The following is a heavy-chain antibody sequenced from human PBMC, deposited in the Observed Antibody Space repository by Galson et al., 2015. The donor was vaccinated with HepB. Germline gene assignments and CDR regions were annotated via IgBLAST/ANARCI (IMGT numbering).Heavy chain of an antibody. CDR3: ARYCSGGSCYSDWFDP. CDR2: IYYSGST. Sequence: TLSLTCTVSGGSISSGDYYWSWIRQPPGKGLEWIGYIYYSGSTYYNPSLKSRVTISVDTSKNQFSLKLSSVTAADTAVYYCARYCSGGSCYSDWFDPWGQGTLVTVSS. CDR1: GGSISSGDYY. J-gene: IGHJ5*02. V-gene: IGHV4-30-4*01. D-gene: IGHD2-15*01.